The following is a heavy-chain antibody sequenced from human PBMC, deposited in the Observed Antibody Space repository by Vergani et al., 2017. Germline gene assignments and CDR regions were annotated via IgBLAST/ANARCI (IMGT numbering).Heavy chain of an antibody. D-gene: IGHD3-22*01. Sequence: QVQLVQSGAEVKTPGSSVKVSCKASGGTFSSYAISWVRQAPGQGLEWMGGIIPIFGTANYAQKFQGRATITADESTSTAYMELSSLRSEDTAVYYCARAMSYDSSGYYGYWGQGTLVTVSS. CDR3: ARAMSYDSSGYYGY. J-gene: IGHJ4*02. CDR1: GGTFSSYA. V-gene: IGHV1-69*01. CDR2: IIPIFGTA.